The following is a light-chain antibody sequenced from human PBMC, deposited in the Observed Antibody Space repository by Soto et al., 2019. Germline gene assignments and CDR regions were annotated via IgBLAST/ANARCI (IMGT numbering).Light chain of an antibody. V-gene: IGKV2-28*01. CDR2: FGS. CDR3: MQALQSLT. J-gene: IGKJ5*01. Sequence: EIVMTQSPLTLPDTPGEPASISCRSSQSLLYNNTYNYLDWYVQKPGKSPQLLIYFGSNRAPGVPDRLSGSGSGTDFTLKINRVEAEDVGTYYCMQALQSLTFGQGTRLEIK. CDR1: QSLLYNNTYNY.